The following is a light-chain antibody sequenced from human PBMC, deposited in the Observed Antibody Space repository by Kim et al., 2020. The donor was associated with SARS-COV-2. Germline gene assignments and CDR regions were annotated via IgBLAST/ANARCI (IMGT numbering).Light chain of an antibody. CDR2: AAS. CDR3: LQDYNYPYT. V-gene: IGKV1-6*01. J-gene: IGKJ2*01. CDR1: QGIRND. Sequence: AIQMTQSPSSLSAFVGDRVTITCRASQGIRNDLGWYQQKPGKAPKLLIYAASSLQSGVPSRFSGSRSGTDFTLTISSLQPEDFATYYCLQDYNYPYTFGQGTKLEI.